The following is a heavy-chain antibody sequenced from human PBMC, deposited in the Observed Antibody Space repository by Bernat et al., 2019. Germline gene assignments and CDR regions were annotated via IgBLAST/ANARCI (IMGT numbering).Heavy chain of an antibody. J-gene: IGHJ4*02. D-gene: IGHD2-15*01. CDR1: GFTFSSYE. V-gene: IGHV3-48*03. Sequence: EVQLVESGGGLVQPGGSLRLSCAASGFTFSSYEMNWVRQAPGKGLEWVSYISSSGSTIYYADSVKGRFTISRDNAKNSLYLQMNSLRAEDTDVYYCARDCSGGSCYAFDYWGQGTLVTVSS. CDR2: ISSSGSTI. CDR3: ARDCSGGSCYAFDY.